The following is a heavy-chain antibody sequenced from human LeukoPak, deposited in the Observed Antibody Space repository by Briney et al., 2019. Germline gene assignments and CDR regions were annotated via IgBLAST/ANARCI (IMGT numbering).Heavy chain of an antibody. Sequence: GGSLRLSCAASGFTVSTNYMSWVRQAPGKGLEWASVIYSGGSTYYADSVKGRFTISRDNSKNTLYLQMNSLRAEDTAVYYCARAQRSSSSRAIDYWGQGTLVTVS. CDR2: IYSGGST. J-gene: IGHJ4*02. CDR3: ARAQRSSSSRAIDY. CDR1: GFTVSTNY. V-gene: IGHV3-53*01. D-gene: IGHD6-6*01.